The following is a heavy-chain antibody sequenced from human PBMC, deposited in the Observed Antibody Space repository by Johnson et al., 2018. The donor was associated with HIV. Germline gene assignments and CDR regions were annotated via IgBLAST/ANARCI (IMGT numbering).Heavy chain of an antibody. J-gene: IGHJ3*02. V-gene: IGHV3-30-3*01. Sequence: QVQLVESGGGVVQPGRSLRLSCAASAFTFSSFAFHWVRQAPGKGLEWVAVISYDGSNKYYADSVKGRFTISTDDSKDTLYLQMDSLEIEDTAVYYCTTEGVRDGYSVAFDIWGQGTMVTVSS. D-gene: IGHD5-24*01. CDR2: ISYDGSNK. CDR1: AFTFSSFA. CDR3: TTEGVRDGYSVAFDI.